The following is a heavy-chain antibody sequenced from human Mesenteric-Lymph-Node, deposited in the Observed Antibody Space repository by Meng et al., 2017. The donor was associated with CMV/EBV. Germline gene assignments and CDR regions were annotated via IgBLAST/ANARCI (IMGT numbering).Heavy chain of an antibody. CDR1: GFTFSSYW. J-gene: IGHJ4*02. D-gene: IGHD3-10*01. V-gene: IGHV3-74*01. CDR3: ARAFSTSGSLKAY. Sequence: GESLKISCAASGFTFSSYWMHWVRQVPGKGLVWVPRINSDGSSTTYADSVKGRFTISRDNAKNTVYLQMDSLRAEDTAVYYCARAFSTSGSLKAYWGQGTLVTVSS. CDR2: INSDGSST.